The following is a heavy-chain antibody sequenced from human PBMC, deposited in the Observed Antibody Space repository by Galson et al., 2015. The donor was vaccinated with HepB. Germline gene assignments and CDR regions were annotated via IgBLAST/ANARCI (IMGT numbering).Heavy chain of an antibody. V-gene: IGHV3-48*04. CDR3: TRDRFELADRGKIMDF. Sequence: PRLSCAASGFTFTSYSMNWVRQTPGKGLEWVSYITSGNSIKYGDSVKGRFTISRDNAKSSLYLQMTSLRAEDTGVYYCTRDRFELADRGKIMDFWGQGTLVTVSS. D-gene: IGHD6-13*01. CDR1: GFTFTSYS. J-gene: IGHJ4*02. CDR2: ITSGNSI.